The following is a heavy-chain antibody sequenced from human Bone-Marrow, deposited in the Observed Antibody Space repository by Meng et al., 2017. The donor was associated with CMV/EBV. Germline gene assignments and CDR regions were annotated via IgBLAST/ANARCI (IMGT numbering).Heavy chain of an antibody. V-gene: IGHV3-74*01. D-gene: IGHD2-2*01. J-gene: IGHJ5*02. CDR2: INSDGSST. CDR1: GFTFSSYW. Sequence: GGSLRLSCAASGFTFSSYWMHWVRQAPGKGLVWVSRINSDGSSTSYADSVKGRFTISRDNAKNTLYLQMNSLRAEDTAVYYCARDRYCSSTSCNNWFDPWGQGTLVTVSS. CDR3: ARDRYCSSTSCNNWFDP.